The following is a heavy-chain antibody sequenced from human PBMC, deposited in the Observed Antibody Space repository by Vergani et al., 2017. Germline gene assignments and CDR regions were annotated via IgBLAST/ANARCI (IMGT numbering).Heavy chain of an antibody. J-gene: IGHJ4*02. CDR1: GYSFTNYW. CDR2: IHPADSDT. CDR3: ARLYGRDSSGSKYFDY. D-gene: IGHD3-22*01. Sequence: EVQLVQSGAEVKKPGESLKISCQISGYSFTNYWIGWVRQMPGTGLEWMGIIHPADSDTRYSPSFQGQVTISVDKSISTAYLPRSSLRASDSAMYYCARLYGRDSSGSKYFDYWGQGTLVTVSS. V-gene: IGHV5-51*01.